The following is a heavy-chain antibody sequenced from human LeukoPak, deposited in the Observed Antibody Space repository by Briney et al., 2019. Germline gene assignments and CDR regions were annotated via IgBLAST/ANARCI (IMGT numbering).Heavy chain of an antibody. V-gene: IGHV3-15*01. CDR3: THGLAAAGLRI. CDR2: IKSKTDGGTA. Sequence: GGSLRLSCAASGFTFSNAWMSWVCQAPGKGLEWVGRIKSKTDGGTADYAAPVKGRFTISRDDSKNTLFLQMNSLKIDDTAVYYCTHGLAAAGLRIWGQGTMVTVSS. CDR1: GFTFSNAW. J-gene: IGHJ3*02. D-gene: IGHD6-13*01.